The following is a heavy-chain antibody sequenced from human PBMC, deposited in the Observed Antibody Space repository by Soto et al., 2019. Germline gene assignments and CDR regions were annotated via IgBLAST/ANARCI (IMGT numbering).Heavy chain of an antibody. V-gene: IGHV4-59*08. D-gene: IGHD3-10*01. CDR2: IYYSGST. Sequence: SETLSLTCTVSGGSISSYYWSWIRQPPGKGLEWIGYIYYSGSTNYNPSLKSRVTISVDTSKNQFSLKLSSVTAADTAVYYCARGRFGEIHDYWGQGTLVTVSS. CDR3: ARGRFGEIHDY. CDR1: GGSISSYY. J-gene: IGHJ4*02.